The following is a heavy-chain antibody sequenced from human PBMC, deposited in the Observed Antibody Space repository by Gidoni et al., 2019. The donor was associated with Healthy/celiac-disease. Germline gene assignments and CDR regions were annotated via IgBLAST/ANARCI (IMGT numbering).Heavy chain of an antibody. CDR1: GGSISSYY. V-gene: IGHV4-59*01. J-gene: IGHJ6*02. Sequence: QVQLQESGPGLVKPSETLSLTCTVSGGSISSYYWSWIRQPPGKGLEWIGYIYYSGSTNYNPSLKSRVTISVDTSKNQFSLKLSSVTAADTAVYYCARDLIVGNYYGMDVWGQGTTVTVSS. CDR3: ARDLIVGNYYGMDV. D-gene: IGHD3-22*01. CDR2: IYYSGST.